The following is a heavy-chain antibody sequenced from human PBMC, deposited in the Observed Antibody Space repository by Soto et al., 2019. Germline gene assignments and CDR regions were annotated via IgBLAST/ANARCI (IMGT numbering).Heavy chain of an antibody. CDR1: GYTFITSG. V-gene: IGHV1-18*01. Sequence: QVQLVQSGGEVKKPGASVKVSCKASGYTFITSGVSWVRQAPGQGLEWMGWVSGYNGNTKYEEKFHYRVTMTTDTSTSTAYLELRSLTTDDTAVYYCARAGELPYYYYGMDVWGQGTTVIVSS. J-gene: IGHJ6*02. D-gene: IGHD1-7*01. CDR2: VSGYNGNT. CDR3: ARAGELPYYYYGMDV.